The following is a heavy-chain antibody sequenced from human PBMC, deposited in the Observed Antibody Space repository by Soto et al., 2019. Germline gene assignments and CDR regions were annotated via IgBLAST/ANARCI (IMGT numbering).Heavy chain of an antibody. Sequence: QVQLLQSGAEVNRLGPSLKASSKAFGNTFTSCGISWVRQAPGKGFEWLGWISAYNGNTNYAQKLQGRATMTTDTSESTAYMELRSLRSDDTAVYYCARAHSFGGVLDYFDYWGQGTLVTVSS. J-gene: IGHJ4*02. CDR2: ISAYNGNT. D-gene: IGHD3-16*01. V-gene: IGHV1-18*01. CDR3: ARAHSFGGVLDYFDY. CDR1: GNTFTSCG.